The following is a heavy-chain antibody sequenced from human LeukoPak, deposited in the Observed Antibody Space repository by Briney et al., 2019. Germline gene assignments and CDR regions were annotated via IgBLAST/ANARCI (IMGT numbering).Heavy chain of an antibody. D-gene: IGHD2-2*01. Sequence: SETLSLTCTVSGGSISSSSYYWGWIRQPPGKGLEWIGSIYYSGSTYYNPSLKSRVTISVDTSKNQFSLKLSSVTAADTAVYYCARPEGPVGPSLSWGQGTLVTVSS. V-gene: IGHV4-39*01. CDR2: IYYSGST. CDR1: GGSISSSSYY. J-gene: IGHJ5*02. CDR3: ARPEGPVGPSLS.